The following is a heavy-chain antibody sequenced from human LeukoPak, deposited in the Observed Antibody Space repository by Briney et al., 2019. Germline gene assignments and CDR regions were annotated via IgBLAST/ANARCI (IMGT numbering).Heavy chain of an antibody. J-gene: IGHJ4*02. D-gene: IGHD5-18*01. CDR2: IRNKANSYTT. CDR3: ASEGYSCGWYYFDY. V-gene: IGHV3-72*01. CDR1: GFTFSDHY. Sequence: GGSLRLYCAASGFTFSDHYMDWVRQAPGKGLEWVGRIRNKANSYTTEYAASVKGRFTISRDDSKNSLFLQMNSLKTEDTAVYYCASEGYSCGWYYFDYWGQGTLVTVSS.